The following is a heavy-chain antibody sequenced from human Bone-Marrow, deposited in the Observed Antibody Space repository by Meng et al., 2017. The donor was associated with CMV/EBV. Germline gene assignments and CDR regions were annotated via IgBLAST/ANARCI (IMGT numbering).Heavy chain of an antibody. D-gene: IGHD3-10*01. V-gene: IGHV4-59*01. CDR2: IYYSGST. Sequence: GSLRLSCTVSGGSISSYYWSWIRQPPGKGLEWIGYIYYSGSTNYNPSLKSRVTISVDTSKNQFSLKLSSVTAADTAVYYCARDNVVWFGDPGGMDVWGQGTTVTASS. CDR3: ARDNVVWFGDPGGMDV. J-gene: IGHJ6*02. CDR1: GGSISSYY.